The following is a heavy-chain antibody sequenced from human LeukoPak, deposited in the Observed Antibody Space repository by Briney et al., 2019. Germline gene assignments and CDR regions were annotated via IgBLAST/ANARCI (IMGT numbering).Heavy chain of an antibody. Sequence: GESLKISCKGSGYSFTSYWIGWVRQMPGKGLEWMGIIYPGDSDTRYSPSFQGQVTISADKSISTAYLQWSSLKASDTAMYYCARDPWSGVVPAAIPGLPLDYWGQGTLVTVSS. V-gene: IGHV5-51*01. CDR2: IYPGDSDT. D-gene: IGHD2-2*02. J-gene: IGHJ4*02. CDR3: ARDPWSGVVPAAIPGLPLDY. CDR1: GYSFTSYW.